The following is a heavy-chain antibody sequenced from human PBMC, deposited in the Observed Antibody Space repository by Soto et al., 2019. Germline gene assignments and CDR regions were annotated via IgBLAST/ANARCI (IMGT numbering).Heavy chain of an antibody. CDR3: AKDLGYCSSTSCYGSDY. CDR2: ISGSGGST. V-gene: IGHV3-23*01. CDR1: GFTFSSYA. Sequence: EVQLLESGGGLVQPGGSLRLSCAASGFTFSSYAMSWVRQAPGKGLEWVSAISGSGGSTYYADSVKGRFTSSRDNSKNTLYLQMNSLRAEDTAVYYCAKDLGYCSSTSCYGSDYWGQGTLVTVSS. J-gene: IGHJ4*02. D-gene: IGHD2-2*01.